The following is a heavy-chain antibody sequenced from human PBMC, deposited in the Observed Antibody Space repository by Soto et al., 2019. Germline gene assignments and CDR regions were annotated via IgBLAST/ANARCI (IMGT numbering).Heavy chain of an antibody. CDR2: IYYSGST. Sequence: PSETLSLTCTVSGGSISSSSYYWGWIRQPPGKGLEWIGSIYYSGSTYYNPSLKSRITISVDTSKNQFSLKLSSVTAADTAVYYCASTPYSSSWSRQGYWGQGTLVTVSS. CDR1: GGSISSSSYY. D-gene: IGHD6-13*01. CDR3: ASTPYSSSWSRQGY. J-gene: IGHJ4*02. V-gene: IGHV4-39*01.